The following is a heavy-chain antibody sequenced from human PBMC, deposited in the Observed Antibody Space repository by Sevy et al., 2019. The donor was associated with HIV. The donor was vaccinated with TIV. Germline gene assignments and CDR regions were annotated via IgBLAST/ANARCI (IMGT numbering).Heavy chain of an antibody. D-gene: IGHD1-26*01. J-gene: IGHJ1*01. CDR1: GYTFINYG. Sequence: ASVKVSCKASGYTFINYGITWVRQAPGQGLEWMGWISRYNTNYAQKHQGRVTMTTNTSTSIVYMELRSLRSDDMAVYYCARSPSGSQGPGQYFQHWGQGTLVTVSS. CDR3: ARSPSGSQGPGQYFQH. CDR2: ISRYNT. V-gene: IGHV1-18*03.